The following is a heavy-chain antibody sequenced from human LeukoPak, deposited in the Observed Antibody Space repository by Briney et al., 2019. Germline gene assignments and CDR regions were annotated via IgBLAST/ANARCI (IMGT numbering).Heavy chain of an antibody. J-gene: IGHJ4*02. CDR1: GYTFTSYG. D-gene: IGHD2-15*01. CDR3: ARSPYCSGGSCYEDY. Sequence: ASVKVSCKASGYTFTSYGISWVRQAPGQGLEWMGWISAYNGNTNYAQKLQGRVTMTTDTSTSTAYMELRSLRSDDTAVYYCARSPYCSGGSCYEDYWGQGTLVTVSS. CDR2: ISAYNGNT. V-gene: IGHV1-18*01.